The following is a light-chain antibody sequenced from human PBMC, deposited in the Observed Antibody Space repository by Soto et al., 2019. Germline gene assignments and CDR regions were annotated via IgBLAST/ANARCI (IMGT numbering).Light chain of an antibody. V-gene: IGLV1-44*01. J-gene: IGLJ2*01. CDR1: SSNIGSNT. CDR2: SNN. Sequence: QSVLTQPPSASGTPGQRVTISCSGSSSNIGSNTVNWYQQLPGTAPKLLIYSNNQRPSGVPDRFSGSKSGTSASLAVSGLPSEGEADYYCAAWDDSLNGVVFGGGTKLTVL. CDR3: AAWDDSLNGVV.